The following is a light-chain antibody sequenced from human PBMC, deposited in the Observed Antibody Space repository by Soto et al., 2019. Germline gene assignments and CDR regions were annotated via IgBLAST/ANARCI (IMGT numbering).Light chain of an antibody. CDR3: QQYDNLPLT. Sequence: DIQMTQAPSSLSTSVGDSVTITCXASQDIKNYLNWYQQKSGKAPKLLIYDASDLETGVPSRFSGSGSGTDFTFTINSLQPEDIATYYCQQYDNLPLTFGGGTKVDIK. J-gene: IGKJ4*01. CDR2: DAS. V-gene: IGKV1-33*01. CDR1: QDIKNY.